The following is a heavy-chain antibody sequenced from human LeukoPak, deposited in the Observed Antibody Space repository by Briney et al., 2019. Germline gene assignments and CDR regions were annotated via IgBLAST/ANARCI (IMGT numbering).Heavy chain of an antibody. D-gene: IGHD6-13*01. CDR3: AREGYSPY. CDR2: IRSTGSST. J-gene: IGHJ4*02. CDR1: GFTFRDYY. Sequence: SGGSLRLSCTASGFTFRDYYVTWIRQAPGKGLEWVSYIRSTGSSTAYADSVKGRFTISRDNAKNSLSLQMNSLRAEDTAVYYCAREGYSPYWGQGTLVTVPS. V-gene: IGHV3-11*04.